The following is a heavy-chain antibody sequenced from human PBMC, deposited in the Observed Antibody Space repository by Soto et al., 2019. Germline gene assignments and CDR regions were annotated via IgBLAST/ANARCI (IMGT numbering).Heavy chain of an antibody. CDR3: ARELHYYGSGLLDS. Sequence: SETLSLTGTVSDYSITTGYYWGWVRQPPGNALEWIASIFHSGSTYSNPSLKSRVTISVDTSKNQFSLKLTSVTAADTAVYFCARELHYYGSGLLDSWGQGTVGTVAS. CDR1: DYSITTGYY. J-gene: IGHJ4*02. V-gene: IGHV4-38-2*02. D-gene: IGHD3-10*01. CDR2: IFHSGST.